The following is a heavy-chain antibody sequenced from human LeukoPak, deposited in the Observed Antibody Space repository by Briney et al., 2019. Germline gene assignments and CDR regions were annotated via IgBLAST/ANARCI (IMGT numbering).Heavy chain of an antibody. CDR2: IYHSGST. J-gene: IGHJ4*02. D-gene: IGHD2-2*01. CDR3: ARYCSSTSCYGGLDY. CDR1: GGSISSGGYY. V-gene: IGHV4-30-2*01. Sequence: SEALSLTCTVSGGSISSGGYYWSWIRQPPGKGLEWIGYIYHSGSTYYNPSLKSRVTISVDRSKNQFSLKLSSVTAADTAVYYCARYCSSTSCYGGLDYWGQGTLVTVSS.